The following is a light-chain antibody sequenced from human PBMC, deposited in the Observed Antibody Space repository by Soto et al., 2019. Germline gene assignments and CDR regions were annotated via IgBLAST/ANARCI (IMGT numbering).Light chain of an antibody. CDR1: SSDLGAYDF. CDR2: EVS. V-gene: IGLV2-14*01. J-gene: IGLJ1*01. CDR3: SSYTSRPTYV. Sequence: QSALTQPASVSGSPGQSITISCTGGSSDLGAYDFVSWYQQHPGKAPKLMIYEVSNRPSGVSTRFSGSKSGSTASLTISGLQAGDGAVYYCSSYTSRPTYVSGTGPKLPVL.